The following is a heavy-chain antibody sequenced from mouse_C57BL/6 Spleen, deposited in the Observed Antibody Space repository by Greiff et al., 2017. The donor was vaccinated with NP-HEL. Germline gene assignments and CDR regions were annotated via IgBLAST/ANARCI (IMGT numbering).Heavy chain of an antibody. CDR2: ISSGGDYI. V-gene: IGHV5-9-1*02. J-gene: IGHJ1*03. D-gene: IGHD2-1*01. CDR1: GFTFSSYA. Sequence: EVQRVESGEGLVKPGGSLKLSCAASGFTFSSYAMSWVRQTPEKRLEWVAYISSGGDYIYYADTVKGRFTISRDNARNTLYLQMSSLKSEDTAMYYCTRGDGNSWYFDVWGTGTTVTVSS. CDR3: TRGDGNSWYFDV.